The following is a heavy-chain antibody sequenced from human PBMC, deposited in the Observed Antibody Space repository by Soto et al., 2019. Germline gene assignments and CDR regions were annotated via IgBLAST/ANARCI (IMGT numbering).Heavy chain of an antibody. V-gene: IGHV3-33*01. D-gene: IGHD4-17*01. CDR1: GFSFSDYG. J-gene: IGHJ6*02. Sequence: QVQLVESGGGVIQPGRSLTLSCHASGFSFSDYGIHWVRQAPGKGLEWVAVIWYDGSNKYYADSVKGRFTISRDNSKDTLSLQMNSLSVDDTAVYYCAREKNDYDDYGEDSVGMDVWGHGTTVTVSS. CDR2: IWYDGSNK. CDR3: AREKNDYDDYGEDSVGMDV.